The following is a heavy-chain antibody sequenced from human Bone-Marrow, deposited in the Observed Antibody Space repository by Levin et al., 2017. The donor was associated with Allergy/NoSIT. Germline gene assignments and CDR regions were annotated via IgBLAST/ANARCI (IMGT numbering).Heavy chain of an antibody. CDR3: AKDKTIAAAGTAYFDF. Sequence: GGSLRLSCATSGFIFDDYAMHWVRQAPGKGLEWVSSINWNSASVTYAASVKGRFTISRDNAKNSLYLQMNSLKTEDTAFYYCAKDKTIAAAGTAYFDFWGQGTLVTVSS. CDR1: GFIFDDYA. D-gene: IGHD6-13*01. CDR2: INWNSASV. J-gene: IGHJ4*02. V-gene: IGHV3-9*01.